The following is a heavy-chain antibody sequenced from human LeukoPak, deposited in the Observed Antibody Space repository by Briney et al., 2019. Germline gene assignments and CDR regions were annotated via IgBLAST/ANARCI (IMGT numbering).Heavy chain of an antibody. CDR1: GGSISSYY. D-gene: IGHD5-24*01. CDR2: IYTSGST. J-gene: IGHJ5*02. CDR3: ARDKRWPGSSGGNFDP. V-gene: IGHV4-4*07. Sequence: SETLSLTCTVSGGSISSYYWSWIRQPAGKGLEWVGRIYTSGSTNYNPSLKSRVTMSVDTSKNQFSLKLSSVTAADTAVYYCARDKRWPGSSGGNFDPWGQGTLVTVSS.